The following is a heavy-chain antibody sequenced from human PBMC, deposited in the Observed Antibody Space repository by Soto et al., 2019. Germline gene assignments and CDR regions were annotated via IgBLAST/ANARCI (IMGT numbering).Heavy chain of an antibody. Sequence: EVQLVESGGGLVQPGGSLRLSCAASGFTFSSYWMHWVRQAPGKGLEWVSRINDDGRRTSYADSVKGRFTISRDNAKNTLYLQMNSLRDDDTAIYYCARTFVDGMAGFGPWGQGTLVTVSS. CDR1: GFTFSSYW. CDR3: ARTFVDGMAGFGP. CDR2: INDDGRRT. D-gene: IGHD2-15*01. J-gene: IGHJ5*02. V-gene: IGHV3-74*01.